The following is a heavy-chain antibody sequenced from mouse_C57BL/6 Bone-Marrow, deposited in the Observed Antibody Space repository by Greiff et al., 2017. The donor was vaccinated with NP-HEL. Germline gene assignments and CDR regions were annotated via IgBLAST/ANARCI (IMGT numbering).Heavy chain of an antibody. J-gene: IGHJ2*01. CDR2: IYPGDGDT. CDR3: ARYGVPGTPCYYFDY. V-gene: IGHV1-80*01. CDR1: GYAFSSYW. Sequence: QVQLQQSGAELVKPGASVKISCKASGYAFSSYWMNWVKQRPGKGLEWIGQIYPGDGDTNYNGKFKGKATLTADKSSSTAYMQLSSLTSEDSAVYFCARYGVPGTPCYYFDYWGQGTTLTVSS. D-gene: IGHD1-1*02.